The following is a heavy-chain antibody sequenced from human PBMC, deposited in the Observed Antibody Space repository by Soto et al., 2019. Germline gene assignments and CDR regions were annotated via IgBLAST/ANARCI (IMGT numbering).Heavy chain of an antibody. CDR2: IYYSGST. CDR1: GGSISSYY. CDR3: ARLYCSSTSCRLGWFDP. J-gene: IGHJ5*02. D-gene: IGHD2-2*01. Sequence: QVQLQESGPGLVKPSETLSLTCTVSGGSISSYYWSWIRQPPGKGLEWIGYIYYSGSTNYNPSLKSRVTISIATSKNQFPLKLSSVPAGDTAVYYCARLYCSSTSCRLGWFDPWGQGTLVTVSS. V-gene: IGHV4-59*08.